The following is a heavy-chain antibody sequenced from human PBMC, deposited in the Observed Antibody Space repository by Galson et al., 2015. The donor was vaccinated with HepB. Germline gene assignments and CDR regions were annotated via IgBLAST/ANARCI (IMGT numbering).Heavy chain of an antibody. D-gene: IGHD1-26*01. V-gene: IGHV3-33*08. Sequence: SLRLSCAASGFTFRSYGIHWVRQAPGKGLEWVAVIWYDGSDKYYGDSVKGRFIISRDNSKNTAYLQMNSLRAEDTAVYFCARDVSWSNSWIDFWGQGTLVTVSS. CDR2: IWYDGSDK. J-gene: IGHJ4*02. CDR1: GFTFRSYG. CDR3: ARDVSWSNSWIDF.